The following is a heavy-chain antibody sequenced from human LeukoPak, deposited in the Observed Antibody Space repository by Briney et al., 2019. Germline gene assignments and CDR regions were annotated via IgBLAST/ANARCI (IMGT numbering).Heavy chain of an antibody. CDR3: ARHVAAGIVDWSSSHWFDP. J-gene: IGHJ5*02. CDR1: GGSFSGCY. V-gene: IGHV4-34*01. Sequence: SETLSLTCAVYGGSFSGCYWSWIRQPPGKGLEWIGEINHSGSTNYNPSLKSRVTISVDTSKNQFSLKLSSVTAADTAVYYCARHVAAGIVDWSSSHWFDPWGQGTLVTVSS. D-gene: IGHD6-13*01. CDR2: INHSGST.